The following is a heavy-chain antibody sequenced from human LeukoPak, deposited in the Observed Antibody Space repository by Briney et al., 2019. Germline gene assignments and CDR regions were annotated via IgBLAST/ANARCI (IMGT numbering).Heavy chain of an antibody. CDR3: ARHYSSGSDFDY. Sequence: GESLKISCKGSGYSFTRYWISWVRQLPGKGLEWMGRIDPGDSYTNYSPSFQGHVTISADKSISTAYLQWSSLKTSDTAMYYCARHYSSGSDFDYWGQGTLVTVSS. CDR1: GYSFTRYW. J-gene: IGHJ4*02. D-gene: IGHD6-19*01. CDR2: IDPGDSYT. V-gene: IGHV5-10-1*01.